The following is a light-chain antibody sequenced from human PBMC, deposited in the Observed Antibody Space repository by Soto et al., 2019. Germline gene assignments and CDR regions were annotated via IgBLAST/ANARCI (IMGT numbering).Light chain of an antibody. CDR2: DAS. J-gene: IGKJ4*01. CDR3: QQYKNWPPVT. CDR1: QNVRSK. V-gene: IGKV3-15*01. Sequence: EIVMTQSPATLSVSPGERASLSCRASQNVRSKLAWYQQKRGQAPRLLIYDASTRATGIPARFSGSGSGTEFTLTISSLQSEDFAVYYCQQYKNWPPVTFGGGTKVDIK.